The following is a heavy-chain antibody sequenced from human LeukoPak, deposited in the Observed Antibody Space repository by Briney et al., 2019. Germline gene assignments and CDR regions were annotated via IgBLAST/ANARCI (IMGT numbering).Heavy chain of an antibody. V-gene: IGHV3-72*01. D-gene: IGHD4-17*01. Sequence: PGRSLRLSCAASGFTFSDHYMDWVRQAPGKGLEWVGRTRNKANSYTAQYAASVKGRFTISRDDSKNSLYLQMNSLTTEDTAVYYCASSDYGDYVVFDYWGQGTLVTVSS. CDR3: ASSDYGDYVVFDY. CDR1: GFTFSDHY. J-gene: IGHJ4*02. CDR2: TRNKANSYTA.